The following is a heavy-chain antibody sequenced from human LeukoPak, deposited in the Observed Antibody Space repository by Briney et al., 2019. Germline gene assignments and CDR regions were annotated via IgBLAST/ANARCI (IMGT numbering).Heavy chain of an antibody. CDR2: ISYDANIGSNK. CDR3: ARDGGYDFWSGYYQDY. V-gene: IGHV3-30*03. D-gene: IGHD3-3*01. J-gene: IGHJ4*02. CDR1: GFTFSSYG. Sequence: GGSLRLSCAASGFTFSSYGMHWVRQAPGKGLEWVALISYDANIGSNKYYADSVKGRCTISRDNSKNTLYLQMNSLRAEDTAVYYCARDGGYDFWSGYYQDYWGQGTLVTVSS.